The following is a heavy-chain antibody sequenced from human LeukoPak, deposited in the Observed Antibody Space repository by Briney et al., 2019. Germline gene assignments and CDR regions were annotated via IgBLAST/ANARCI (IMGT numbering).Heavy chain of an antibody. CDR2: ISSSGSTI. CDR3: AKRLRDGYNSPIDF. Sequence: GGSLRLSCAASGFTFSSYEMNWVRQAPGKGLEWVSYISSSGSTIYYADSVKGRFTISRDNAKNSLYLQMNSLRAEDTAVYYCAKRLRDGYNSPIDFWGQGTLVTVSS. J-gene: IGHJ4*02. CDR1: GFTFSSYE. D-gene: IGHD5-24*01. V-gene: IGHV3-48*03.